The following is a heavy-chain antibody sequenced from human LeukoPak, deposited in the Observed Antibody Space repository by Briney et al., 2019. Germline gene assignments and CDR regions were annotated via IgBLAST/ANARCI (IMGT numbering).Heavy chain of an antibody. CDR3: ARDLAAARLDF. J-gene: IGHJ4*02. CDR1: GYTFTDHG. V-gene: IGHV3-33*01. CDR2: IWFDGSQE. D-gene: IGHD6-6*01. Sequence: PGGSLRLSCAASGYTFTDHGMHWVRQAPGKELEWVADIWFDGSQEYYADTVKGRFTISRDISKSILYLQMNSLRAEDTGVYYCARDLAAARLDFRGQGTLVTVSS.